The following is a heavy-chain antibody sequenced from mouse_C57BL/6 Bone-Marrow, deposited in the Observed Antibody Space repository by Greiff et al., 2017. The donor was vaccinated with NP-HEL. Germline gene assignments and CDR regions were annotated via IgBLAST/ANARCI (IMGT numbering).Heavy chain of an antibody. Sequence: EVQLQESEGGLVQPGSSMKLSCTASGFTFSDYYMAWVRQVPEKGLEWVANINYDGSSTYYLDSLKSRFIISRDNAKNILYLQMSSLKSEDTATYYCAREGELGLFDYWGQGTTLTVSS. CDR2: INYDGSST. V-gene: IGHV5-16*01. CDR1: GFTFSDYY. J-gene: IGHJ2*01. D-gene: IGHD4-1*01. CDR3: AREGELGLFDY.